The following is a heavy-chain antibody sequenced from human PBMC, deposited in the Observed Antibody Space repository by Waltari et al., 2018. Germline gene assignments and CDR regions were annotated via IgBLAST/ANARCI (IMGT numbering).Heavy chain of an antibody. D-gene: IGHD2-2*01. J-gene: IGHJ6*04. CDR1: GFTFSSSS. CDR2: INRIGDRM. V-gene: IGHV3-48*04. CDR3: AKRRCRGSSCTMDV. Sequence: EVQLVESGGGLVQPGGSLRLSCAASGFTFSSSSMNWVRQAPGKGLEWLSYINRIGDRMHYADSVKGRFIISRDNAKNSLFLQMNSLRAEDTAMYFCAKRRCRGSSCTMDVWGKGTTVIISS.